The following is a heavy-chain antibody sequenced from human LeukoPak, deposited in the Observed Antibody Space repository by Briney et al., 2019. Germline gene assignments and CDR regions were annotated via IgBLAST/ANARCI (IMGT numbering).Heavy chain of an antibody. Sequence: GGSLRLSCAASGFTFSSYAMSWVRQAPGKGLEWVSAISGSGGSTYYADSVKGRFTISRDNSKNTLYLQMNSLRAEDTAVYYCAKSMSYEVSVESPDNYFDYWGQGTLVTVSS. CDR2: ISGSGGST. CDR3: AKSMSYEVSVESPDNYFDY. D-gene: IGHD1-26*01. CDR1: GFTFSSYA. V-gene: IGHV3-23*01. J-gene: IGHJ4*02.